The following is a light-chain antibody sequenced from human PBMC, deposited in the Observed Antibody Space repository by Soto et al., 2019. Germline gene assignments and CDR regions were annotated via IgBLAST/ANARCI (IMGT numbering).Light chain of an antibody. CDR3: QQFNNYPLT. J-gene: IGKJ4*01. Sequence: AIQLTQSASSPSASVGDRVTITCRANQGISSALAWYQQKSGKAPELLIYDASSLEGGVPARFSGSGSGTDFTLTISSLQPEDFATYYCQQFNNYPLTFGGGTKVDIK. CDR1: QGISSA. CDR2: DAS. V-gene: IGKV1D-13*01.